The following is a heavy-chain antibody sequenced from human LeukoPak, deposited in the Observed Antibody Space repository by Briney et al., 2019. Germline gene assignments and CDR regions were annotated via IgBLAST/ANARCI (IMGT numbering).Heavy chain of an antibody. CDR1: GGSISSYY. D-gene: IGHD5-24*01. CDR2: IYYSGST. Sequence: SETLSLTCTVSGGSISSYYWNWIRQPPGKGLEWIGYIYYSGSTNYNPSLKSRVTISVDTSKNQFSLKVSSVTSADTGVYYCARDPRDGYRDAFDIGGQGKMVTVSS. V-gene: IGHV4-59*01. J-gene: IGHJ3*02. CDR3: ARDPRDGYRDAFDI.